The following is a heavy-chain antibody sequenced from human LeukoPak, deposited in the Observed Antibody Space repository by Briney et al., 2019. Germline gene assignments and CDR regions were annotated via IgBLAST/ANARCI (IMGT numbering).Heavy chain of an antibody. J-gene: IGHJ4*02. CDR1: GGSISGYY. Sequence: SETLSLTCAVYGGSISGYYWSWIPQPPGKGLEWIGEINHSGSTNYNPSLKSRVTISVDTSKNQFSLKLSSVTAADTAVYYCARGVAPKLLWFGELLYQTRGRVRYYFDYWGQGTLVTVSS. CDR2: INHSGST. D-gene: IGHD3-10*01. CDR3: ARGVAPKLLWFGELLYQTRGRVRYYFDY. V-gene: IGHV4-34*01.